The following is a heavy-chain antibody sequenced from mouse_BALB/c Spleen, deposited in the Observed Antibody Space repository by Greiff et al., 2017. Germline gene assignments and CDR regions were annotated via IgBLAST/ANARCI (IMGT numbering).Heavy chain of an antibody. CDR1: GFTFTDYY. J-gene: IGHJ3*01. CDR2: IRNKANGYTT. D-gene: IGHD2-4*01. CDR3: ARDDDYDEIFDY. Sequence: EVKLVESGGGLVQPGGSLRLSCATSGFTFTDYYMSWVRQPPGKALEWLGFIRNKANGYTTECSASVKGRFTISRNNSQSILYLQMNTLRAEYSATYYCARDDDYDEIFDYWGQGTLVTVSA. V-gene: IGHV7-3*02.